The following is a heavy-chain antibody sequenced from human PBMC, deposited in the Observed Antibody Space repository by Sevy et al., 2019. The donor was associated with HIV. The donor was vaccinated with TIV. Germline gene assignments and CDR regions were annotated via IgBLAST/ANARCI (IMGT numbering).Heavy chain of an antibody. CDR1: GFTFSSYG. J-gene: IGHJ4*02. CDR3: ARDPLSPSMVRGVIGPDY. D-gene: IGHD3-10*01. Sequence: GGSLRLSCAASGFTFSSYGMHWVRQAPGKGLEWVALIWYDGSNKYYADSVKGRFTISRDNSKNTLYLQMNSLRAEDTAVYYCARDPLSPSMVRGVIGPDYWGQGTLVTVSS. V-gene: IGHV3-33*01. CDR2: IWYDGSNK.